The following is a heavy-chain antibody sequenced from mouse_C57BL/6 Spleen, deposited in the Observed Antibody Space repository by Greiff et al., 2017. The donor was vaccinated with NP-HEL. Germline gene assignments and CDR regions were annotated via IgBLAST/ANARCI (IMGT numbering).Heavy chain of an antibody. J-gene: IGHJ2*01. CDR1: GYTFTSYW. CDR2: IHPNSGST. Sequence: QVQLQQPGAELVKPGASVKLSCKASGYTFTSYWMHWVKQRPGQGLEWIGMIHPNSGSTNYNEKFKSKATLTVDKSSSTAYMQLSSLTSEDSAVYYCARPSSYDGFDYWGQGTTLTVSS. V-gene: IGHV1-64*01. D-gene: IGHD2-10*01. CDR3: ARPSSYDGFDY.